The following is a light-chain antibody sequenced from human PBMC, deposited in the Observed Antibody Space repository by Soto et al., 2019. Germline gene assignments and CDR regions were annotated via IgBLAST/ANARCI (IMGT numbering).Light chain of an antibody. CDR2: WAS. J-gene: IGKJ1*01. CDR1: QSVLYSSNNKNY. V-gene: IGKV4-1*01. Sequence: DIVMTQSPDSVAVSLGERATISCKSSQSVLYSSNNKNYLAWYQQKPGQPPKLLIYWASIRESGVPDRFSGSGSATDFTLTISSLQAEDVAVYYCQQYYSTPQTFGQGTKVDIK. CDR3: QQYYSTPQT.